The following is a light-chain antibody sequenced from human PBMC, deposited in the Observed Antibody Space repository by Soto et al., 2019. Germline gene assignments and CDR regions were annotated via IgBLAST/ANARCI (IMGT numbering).Light chain of an antibody. CDR2: DAS. CDR1: QSISHY. J-gene: IGKJ2*01. CDR3: QQYNSEST. V-gene: IGKV1-5*01. Sequence: DIQMTQSPSSLSASVGDRVTITCRASQSISHYLAWYQQKPGKAPKLLIYDASTLEGGIPSRFSGSGSGTKFTLTISSLQPADFATCYCQQYNSESTFGQGTKLGIK.